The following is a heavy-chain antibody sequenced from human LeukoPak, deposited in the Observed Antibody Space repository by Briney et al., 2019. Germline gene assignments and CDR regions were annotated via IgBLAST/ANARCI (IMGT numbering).Heavy chain of an antibody. CDR3: AKDGDRCSSTSCYATYYFDY. V-gene: IGHV3-23*01. CDR2: ISDSGGST. CDR1: GFTCNSFA. J-gene: IGHJ4*02. D-gene: IGHD2-2*01. Sequence: QSAGSVSLSCAASGFTCNSFAMSWVRQAPGKGREWVTAISDSGGSTYYVASVKGRFTISSDNAKNALYLQMNSLRAEDTAVYYCAKDGDRCSSTSCYATYYFDYWSQGSLVTVSS.